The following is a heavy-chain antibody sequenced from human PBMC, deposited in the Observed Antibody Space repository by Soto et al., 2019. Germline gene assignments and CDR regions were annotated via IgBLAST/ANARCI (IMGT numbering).Heavy chain of an antibody. J-gene: IGHJ4*02. Sequence: PSETLSLTCTVSGGSISSYYWSWIRQPPGKGLEWIGYIYYSGSTNYNPSLKSRVTISVDTSKNQFSLKLSSVTAADTAVYYCARAQNYDILTGYYPFHYWGQGTLVTVSS. CDR1: GGSISSYY. D-gene: IGHD3-9*01. CDR2: IYYSGST. V-gene: IGHV4-59*01. CDR3: ARAQNYDILTGYYPFHY.